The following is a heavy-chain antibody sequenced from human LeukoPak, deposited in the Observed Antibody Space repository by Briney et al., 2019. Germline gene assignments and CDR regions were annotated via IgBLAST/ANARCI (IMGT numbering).Heavy chain of an antibody. CDR1: GFTFSSYA. Sequence: GGSLRLSCAASGFTFSSYAMHWVRQAPGKGLEWVAVISYDGSNKYYADSVRGRFTISRDNAKNTLYLQMNSLRAEDTALYYCAEDYYDSSGYLFDYWGQGTLVIVSS. J-gene: IGHJ4*02. CDR3: AEDYYDSSGYLFDY. V-gene: IGHV3-30-3*01. D-gene: IGHD3-22*01. CDR2: ISYDGSNK.